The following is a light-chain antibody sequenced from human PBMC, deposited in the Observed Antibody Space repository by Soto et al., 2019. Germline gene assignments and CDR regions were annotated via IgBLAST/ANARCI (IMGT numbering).Light chain of an antibody. CDR2: FNI. J-gene: IGLJ1*01. CDR3: AAWDDSLNGYV. CDR1: SSNIGSNT. V-gene: IGLV1-44*01. Sequence: QSVLSQPPSASGTPGQRVTISCSGSSSNIGSNTVNWYQQFPGTAPKLLIYFNIQRPSGVPDRFSGSKSDTSASLAISGLQSEDEADYYCAAWDDSLNGYVFGTGTKLTVL.